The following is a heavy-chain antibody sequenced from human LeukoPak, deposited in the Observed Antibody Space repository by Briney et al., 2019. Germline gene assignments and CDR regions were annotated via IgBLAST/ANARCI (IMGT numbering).Heavy chain of an antibody. CDR3: ATHFPHYDSGTYFDR. D-gene: IGHD3-22*01. J-gene: IGHJ4*02. CDR1: GGSISSSSYY. V-gene: IGHV4-39*01. Sequence: SETLSLTCTVSGGSISSSSYYWGWIRQPPGKGLEWVGSVSYSGSTSYNPSLKSRVTISVDTSKNQFYLKLSSVTAADTAVYYCATHFPHYDSGTYFDRWGQGTLVTVSS. CDR2: VSYSGST.